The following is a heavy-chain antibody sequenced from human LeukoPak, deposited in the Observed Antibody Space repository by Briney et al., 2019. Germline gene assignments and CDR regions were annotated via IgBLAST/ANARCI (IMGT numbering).Heavy chain of an antibody. CDR3: ARVVGYCSGGSCYSHYGNWFDP. D-gene: IGHD2-15*01. Sequence: GGSLRLSCAASGFTFGSYGMSWVRQAPGKGLEWVSYISSSGSTIYYADSVKGRFTISRDNAKNSLYLQMNSLRAEDTAVYYCARVVGYCSGGSCYSHYGNWFDPWGQGTLVTVSS. V-gene: IGHV3-48*04. CDR1: GFTFGSYG. J-gene: IGHJ5*02. CDR2: ISSSGSTI.